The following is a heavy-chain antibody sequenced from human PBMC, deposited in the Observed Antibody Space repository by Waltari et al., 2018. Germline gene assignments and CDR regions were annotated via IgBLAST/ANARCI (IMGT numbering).Heavy chain of an antibody. D-gene: IGHD2-15*01. CDR1: GYSFNDYY. V-gene: IGHV1-2*06. CDR3: AAALGGGISASRPFHF. CDR2: INPNNGDT. Sequence: QVQLVQSGAEVKKPGASVKVSCKASGYSFNDYYIYWVRQAPGQGLDWMGRINPNNGDTAYAQRFQGRVTMTADTSIHTAYMELTSLTSEDTAFYYCAAALGGGISASRPFHFWGQGTMITVSS. J-gene: IGHJ3*01.